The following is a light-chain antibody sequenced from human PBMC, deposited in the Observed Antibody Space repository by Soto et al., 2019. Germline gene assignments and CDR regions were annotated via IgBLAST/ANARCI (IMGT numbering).Light chain of an antibody. V-gene: IGKV1-5*03. J-gene: IGKJ1*01. CDR3: QYYNNYCWT. CDR2: KTS. CDR1: QSISSW. Sequence: DIQLTQSPSTLSASVGDRVTITCRASQSISSWLAWYQQKPGKAPKFLIYKTSNLESGVPSRFSGSGSGTVFPLTISSLQPDDVATYYCQYYNNYCWTFGQGTKVEIK.